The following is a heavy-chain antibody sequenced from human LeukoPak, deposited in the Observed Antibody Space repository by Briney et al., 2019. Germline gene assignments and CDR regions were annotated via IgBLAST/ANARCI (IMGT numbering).Heavy chain of an antibody. J-gene: IGHJ4*02. CDR1: GFSLTTVGVG. CDR3: ARPGYSSSWYKGGEDY. V-gene: IGHV2-5*01. CDR2: FFWNGDK. Sequence: SGPTLVKPTQTLTLTCTFSGFSLTTVGVGVGWIRQPPGKALEWLALFFWNGDKRFSPSLKTRLTITRDTSKNQVVLTMTNMDPVDTATYYCARPGYSSSWYKGGEDYWGQGTLVTVSS. D-gene: IGHD6-13*01.